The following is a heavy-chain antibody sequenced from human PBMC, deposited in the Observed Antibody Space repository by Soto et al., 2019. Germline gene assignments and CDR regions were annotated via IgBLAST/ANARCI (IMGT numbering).Heavy chain of an antibody. D-gene: IGHD1-1*01. Sequence: ASVKVSCKASGYTFSDYYIHWVRQAPGQGLEWMGWINPNSGGTKCAPKFQGGVTMTRDTSITTAYMELSRLRSGDTAVYYCAREPATAKPEGVDFWGQGTLVTVSS. V-gene: IGHV1-2*02. CDR2: INPNSGGT. J-gene: IGHJ4*02. CDR1: GYTFSDYY. CDR3: AREPATAKPEGVDF.